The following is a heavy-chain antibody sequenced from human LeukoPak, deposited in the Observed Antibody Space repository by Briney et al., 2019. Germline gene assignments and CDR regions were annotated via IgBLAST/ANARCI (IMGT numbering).Heavy chain of an antibody. V-gene: IGHV3-15*01. CDR2: IKSKTDGGTV. CDR3: TKDHGSGSYYFDY. D-gene: IGHD3-10*01. Sequence: GGSLRLSCAASGFTFSNVWMSWVRQGPGKGLEWVGPIKSKTDGGTVDYAAPVKGRFTISRDDLKNELYLEMNSLKTEDTAVYYCTKDHGSGSYYFDYWGQGTLVTVS. J-gene: IGHJ4*02. CDR1: GFTFSNVW.